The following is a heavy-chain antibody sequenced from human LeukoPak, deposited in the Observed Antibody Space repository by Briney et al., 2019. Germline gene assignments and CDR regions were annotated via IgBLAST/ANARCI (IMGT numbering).Heavy chain of an antibody. CDR3: ARGLTYYYDSDGYYWAF. CDR1: GFTLSDYA. J-gene: IGHJ4*02. D-gene: IGHD3-22*01. Sequence: GGSLRLSCAASGFTLSDYAMTWVRQAPGKGLEWVSSISGSGGSTYYAGSVKGRFTMSRDNSQNTLHLQMNSLRAEDTAVYYCARGLTYYYDSDGYYWAFWGQGTLATVSS. V-gene: IGHV3-23*01. CDR2: ISGSGGST.